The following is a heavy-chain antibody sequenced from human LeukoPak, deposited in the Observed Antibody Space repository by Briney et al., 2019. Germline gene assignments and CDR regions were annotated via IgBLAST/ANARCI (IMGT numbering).Heavy chain of an antibody. J-gene: IGHJ4*02. V-gene: IGHV3-21*01. CDR3: VVVVPADSYFDY. CDR2: ISSSSSYI. D-gene: IGHD2-2*01. CDR1: GFTFSSYS. Sequence: GGSLGLSCAASGFTFSSYSTNWVRQAPGKGLEWVSSISSSSSYIYYADSVKGRFTISRDNAKDSLYLQMNNLRAEDTAVYYCVVVVPADSYFDYWGQGTLVTVSS.